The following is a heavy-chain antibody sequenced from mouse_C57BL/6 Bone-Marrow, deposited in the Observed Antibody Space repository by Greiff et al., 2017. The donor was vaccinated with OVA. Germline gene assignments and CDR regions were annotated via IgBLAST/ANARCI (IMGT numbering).Heavy chain of an antibody. J-gene: IGHJ1*03. CDR3: ARAFYGSSYWYFDV. V-gene: IGHV5-4*03. D-gene: IGHD1-1*01. CDR2: ISDGGSYT. Sequence: EVKLMESGGGLVKPGGSLKLSCAASGFTFSSYAMSWVRQTPEKRLEWVATISDGGSYTYYPDNVKGRFTISRDNAKNNLYLQMSHLKSEDTAMDYCARAFYGSSYWYFDVWGTGTTVTVSS. CDR1: GFTFSSYA.